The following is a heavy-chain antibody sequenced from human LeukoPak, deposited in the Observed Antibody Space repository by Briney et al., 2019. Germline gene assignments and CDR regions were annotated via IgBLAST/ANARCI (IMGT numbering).Heavy chain of an antibody. CDR1: GYTFTSYG. CDR2: ISAYNGNT. CDR3: ASTFEAAAAMDYYYYGMDV. D-gene: IGHD6-13*01. Sequence: ASVKVSCKASGYTFTSYGISWVRQAPGQGLEWMGWISAYNGNTNYAQKLQGRVTMTTDTSTSTAYMELSSLRSEDTAVYYCASTFEAAAAMDYYYYGMDVWGQGTTVTVSS. V-gene: IGHV1-18*01. J-gene: IGHJ6*02.